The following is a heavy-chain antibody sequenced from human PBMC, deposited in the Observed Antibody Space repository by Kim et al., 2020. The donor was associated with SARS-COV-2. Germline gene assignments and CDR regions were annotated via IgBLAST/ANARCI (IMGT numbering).Heavy chain of an antibody. CDR1: GYTLTRDP. Sequence: ASVKVSCKASGYTLTRDPLPWVRQAPGQGLEWMGIITPNSCRTTYSQKLQGRVTMSTDTSASTIYMELSSLRSDDTAMYYCARDFGGSWTCSDWGQGTLVTVSS. D-gene: IGHD6-13*01. CDR3: ARDFGGSWTCSD. CDR2: ITPNSCRT. J-gene: IGHJ4*02. V-gene: IGHV1-46*04.